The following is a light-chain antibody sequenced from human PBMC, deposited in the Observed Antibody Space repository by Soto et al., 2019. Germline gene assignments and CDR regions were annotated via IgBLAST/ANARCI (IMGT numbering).Light chain of an antibody. CDR1: SSDVGAYNL. CDR3: CSYAPGGIYV. J-gene: IGLJ1*01. V-gene: IGLV2-23*01. CDR2: DGS. Sequence: HSALTQPASVSGSPGQSITISCTGTSSDVGAYNLVSWYQHHPGKAPQLLIYDGSERPSGVSNRFSGSKSGNTASLTISGLQAEDEADYYCCSYAPGGIYVFGTGTKLTVL.